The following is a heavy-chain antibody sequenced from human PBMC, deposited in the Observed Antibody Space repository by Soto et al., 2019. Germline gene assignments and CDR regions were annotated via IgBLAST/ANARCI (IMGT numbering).Heavy chain of an antibody. Sequence: QVHLVQSGGEVKKPGASVKVSCKASGYRFTSSGFSWVRQAPGQGLEWMGWISAYNGNTLYAQKFKGRVTMTTDTSTSTAYMELGSLRSDDTAVYYCATDPYCGSAPGCSALDAWGHGTSVTVSS. CDR1: GYRFTSSG. D-gene: IGHD2-21*01. V-gene: IGHV1-18*04. CDR3: ATDPYCGSAPGCSALDA. CDR2: ISAYNGNT. J-gene: IGHJ6*02.